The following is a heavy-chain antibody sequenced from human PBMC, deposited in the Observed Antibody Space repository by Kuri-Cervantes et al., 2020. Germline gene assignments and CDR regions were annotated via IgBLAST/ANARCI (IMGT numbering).Heavy chain of an antibody. CDR1: GGSISSSSYY. Sequence: LRLSCTVSGGSISSSSYYWGWIRQPPGKGLEWIGSIYYSGSTYYNPSLKSRVTISVDTSKNQFSLKLSSVTAADTAVYYCARLWFGEFTFDYWGQGTLVTVSS. D-gene: IGHD3-10*01. V-gene: IGHV4-39*01. J-gene: IGHJ4*02. CDR3: ARLWFGEFTFDY. CDR2: IYYSGST.